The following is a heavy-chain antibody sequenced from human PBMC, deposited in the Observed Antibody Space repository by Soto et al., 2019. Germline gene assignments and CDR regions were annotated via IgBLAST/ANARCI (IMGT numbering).Heavy chain of an antibody. CDR1: GVTFSSSE. Sequence: GESLTLSCAASGVTFSSSEMNWVRQAPGKGLEWIWYITSTGGTTYYADSEKGRFTISRDTAKNSLYLQMYSLRAEDTAVYYCARGNSPVNVYWGQGILVTVSS. V-gene: IGHV3-48*03. CDR3: ARGNSPVNVY. CDR2: ITSTGGTT. J-gene: IGHJ4*02. D-gene: IGHD3-16*02.